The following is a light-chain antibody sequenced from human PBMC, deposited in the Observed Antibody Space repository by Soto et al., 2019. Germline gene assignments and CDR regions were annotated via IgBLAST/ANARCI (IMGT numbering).Light chain of an antibody. J-gene: IGKJ1*01. CDR2: DAS. Sequence: EIMLTQSPATLSLSPGERATLSCRASQSVSSYLAWYQQKPGQAPRLLIYDASNRATGIPARFSGSGSGTDFTLTISSLEPEDFATYYCQQYNSYSVTFGQGTNVDI. CDR1: QSVSSY. CDR3: QQYNSYSVT. V-gene: IGKV3-11*01.